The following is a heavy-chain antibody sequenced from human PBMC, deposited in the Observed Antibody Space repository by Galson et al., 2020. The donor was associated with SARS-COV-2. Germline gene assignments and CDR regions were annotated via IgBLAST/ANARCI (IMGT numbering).Heavy chain of an antibody. CDR2: IKQDGSAQ. J-gene: IGHJ3*02. CDR1: GFTFNNYW. CDR3: ARITNAWGYSDALDI. Sequence: GGSLRLSCAASGFTFNNYWVAWVRQAPGKGLEWLANIKQDGSAQNSVDSVKGRFTISRDNAKSSLYLQMNSLRAEDAALYYCARITNAWGYSDALDIWGQGTMVTVSS. D-gene: IGHD3-16*01. V-gene: IGHV3-7*01.